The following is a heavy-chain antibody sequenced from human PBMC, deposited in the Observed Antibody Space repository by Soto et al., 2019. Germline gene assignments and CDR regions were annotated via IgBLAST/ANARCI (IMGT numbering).Heavy chain of an antibody. J-gene: IGHJ6*01. CDR3: ARGNWNYYYGFDV. V-gene: IGHV3-7*01. CDR1: EFTFDKYY. CDR2: IKPDGREQ. D-gene: IGHD1-20*01. Sequence: EVQLVESGGGLVQPGGSLRLSCPASEFTFDKYYMTWVRQAPGKGPEWVANIKPDGREQYYVDSVKGRFTISRDNANNSLYLQMNSLRAEDTAVYFCARGNWNYYYGFDVWGQGTTVTVAS.